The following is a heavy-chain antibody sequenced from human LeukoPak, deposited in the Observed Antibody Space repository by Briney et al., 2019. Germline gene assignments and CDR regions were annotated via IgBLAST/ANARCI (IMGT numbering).Heavy chain of an antibody. CDR2: ISYDGDNE. Sequence: GGSLRLSCAASGFTFSNFAMHWVRQAPGKGLEWVAGISYDGDNEYYADSVKGQFTISRDNSKDRLCLQMNSMRPEDTAMYYCARVRGGRSWYYYGMDVWGRGTTVTVSS. CDR1: GFTFSNFA. J-gene: IGHJ6*02. D-gene: IGHD3-16*01. CDR3: ARVRGGRSWYYYGMDV. V-gene: IGHV3-30-3*01.